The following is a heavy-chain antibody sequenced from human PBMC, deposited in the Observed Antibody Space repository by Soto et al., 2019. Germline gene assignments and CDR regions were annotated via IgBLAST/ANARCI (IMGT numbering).Heavy chain of an antibody. Sequence: PGGSLSLSCAASGFAFGTSAMHWVRQAPGKGLEWVAIISYDGRTENYGDSVKGRFSISRDNSEKTLYLQMARLGLEDTAVYYCAKDLWGRYGDFSYGQDVWGQGTTVTVSS. CDR1: GFAFGTSA. CDR3: AKDLWGRYGDFSYGQDV. D-gene: IGHD3-16*01. CDR2: ISYDGRTE. J-gene: IGHJ6*02. V-gene: IGHV3-30*18.